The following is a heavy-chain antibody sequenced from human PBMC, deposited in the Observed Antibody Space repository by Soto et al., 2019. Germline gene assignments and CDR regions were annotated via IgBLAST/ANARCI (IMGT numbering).Heavy chain of an antibody. J-gene: IGHJ4*02. Sequence: PGESLKISCKYSGYGFSNYWVAGVRQLPGKGLEWMGMIYPRDSDTTYSPSFEGQVTISADRSTSVVYLQWSRLKASDTATYYCARRGYSPYEGAWLDYRGRAPLVTGSS. CDR3: ARRGYSPYEGAWLDY. D-gene: IGHD5-12*01. V-gene: IGHV5-51*01. CDR1: GYGFSNYW. CDR2: IYPRDSDT.